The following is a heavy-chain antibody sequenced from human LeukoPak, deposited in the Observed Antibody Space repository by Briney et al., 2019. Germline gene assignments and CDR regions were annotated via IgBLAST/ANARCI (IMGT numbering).Heavy chain of an antibody. Sequence: RASETLSLTCTVSGGSLSSYYWSWIRQPPGKGLEWIGYIYYIGSTNYNPSLKSRVTISVDRSKNQFSLQLSSVTAADTAVYYCARAISGYSYGFDYWGQGTLVSVSS. CDR2: IYYIGST. J-gene: IGHJ4*02. V-gene: IGHV4-59*01. D-gene: IGHD5-18*01. CDR1: GGSLSSYY. CDR3: ARAISGYSYGFDY.